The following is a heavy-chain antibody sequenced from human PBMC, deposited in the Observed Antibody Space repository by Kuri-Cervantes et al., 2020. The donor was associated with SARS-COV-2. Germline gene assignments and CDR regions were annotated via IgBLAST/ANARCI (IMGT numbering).Heavy chain of an antibody. J-gene: IGHJ4*02. CDR2: ISSSGSTI. Sequence: GGSLRLSCAASGFTVSSNYMSWVRQAPGKGLEWVSYISSSGSTIYYADSVKGRFTISRDNSKNSLYLQMNSLRAEDTAVYYCARGVITIFGVVSMYDYWGQGTLVTVSS. D-gene: IGHD3-3*01. CDR3: ARGVITIFGVVSMYDY. CDR1: GFTVSSNY. V-gene: IGHV3-11*04.